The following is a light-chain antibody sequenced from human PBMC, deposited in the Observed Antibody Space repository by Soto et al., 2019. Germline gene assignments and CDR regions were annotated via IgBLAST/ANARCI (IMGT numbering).Light chain of an antibody. V-gene: IGKV3-20*01. J-gene: IGKJ2*01. CDR1: QNINANL. CDR3: QQFSDTPYT. Sequence: EIVLTQSPGVVSLSPGETVTLYCRASQNINANLLTWYQQRPRQAPRLLIYAVSSRAPGVPDRFSGSGSGTDFTLTISRLEPEDFAVYHCQQFSDTPYTFGQGTKVEIK. CDR2: AVS.